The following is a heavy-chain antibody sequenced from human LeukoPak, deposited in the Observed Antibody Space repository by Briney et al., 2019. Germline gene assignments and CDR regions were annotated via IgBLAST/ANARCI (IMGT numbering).Heavy chain of an antibody. V-gene: IGHV1-18*01. J-gene: IGHJ4*02. CDR1: GYTFTSYA. CDR3: ARVVPAAIYFDY. CDR2: ISAYNGNT. D-gene: IGHD2-2*01. Sequence: GASVKVSCKASGYTFTSYAMNWVRQAPGQGLEWMGWISAYNGNTNYAQKLQGRVTMTTDTSTSTAYMELRSLRSDDTAVYYCARVVPAAIYFDYWGQGTLVTVSS.